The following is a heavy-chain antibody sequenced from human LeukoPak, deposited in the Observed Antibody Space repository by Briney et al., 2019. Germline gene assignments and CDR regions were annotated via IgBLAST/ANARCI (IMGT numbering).Heavy chain of an antibody. CDR3: AAHGGSGSHYRDY. D-gene: IGHD3-10*01. CDR1: GFTFTSSA. V-gene: IGHV1-58*02. J-gene: IGHJ4*02. CDR2: IVVGSGNT. Sequence: SVKVSCKASGFTFTSSAMQWVRQARGQRLEWIGWIVVGSGNTNYAQKFQERVTITRDMSTSTAYMELSSLRSEDTAVYYCAAHGGSGSHYRDYWGQGTLVTVSS.